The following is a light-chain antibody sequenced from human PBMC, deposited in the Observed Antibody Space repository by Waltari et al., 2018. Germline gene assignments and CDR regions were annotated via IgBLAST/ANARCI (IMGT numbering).Light chain of an antibody. CDR3: MQGLQTPYT. CDR1: QSLLHSNGDTF. V-gene: IGKV2-28*01. CDR2: LGY. J-gene: IGKJ2*01. Sequence: DIVMTQSPLSLPVTPGEPASISCRSSQSLLHSNGDTFFAWYPQKPGQSPQVLIYLGYHRASGVPDRFSGSNSGTDFTLKISRVEAEDVGVYYCMQGLQTPYTFGQGTKLEIK.